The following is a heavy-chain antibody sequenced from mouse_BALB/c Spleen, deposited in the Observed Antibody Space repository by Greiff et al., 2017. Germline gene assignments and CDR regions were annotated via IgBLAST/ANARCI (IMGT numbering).Heavy chain of an antibody. V-gene: IGHV5-6*01. CDR2: ISRGGSYT. J-gene: IGHJ1*01. D-gene: IGHD1-1*01. CDR3: ARPLITTVGGDWYFDV. Sequence: EVQVVESGGDLVKPGGSLKLSCAASGFTFSSYGMSWVRQTPDKGLEWVATISRGGSYTYYPDSVKGRFTIARDTATNTLYLQMSSLKSEDTARYYCARPLITTVGGDWYFDVWGAGTTVTVSS. CDR1: GFTFSSYG.